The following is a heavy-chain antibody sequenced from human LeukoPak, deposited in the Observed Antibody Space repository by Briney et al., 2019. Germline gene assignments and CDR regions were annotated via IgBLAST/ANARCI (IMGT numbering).Heavy chain of an antibody. CDR3: AKRGVVIRVILVGFHKEAYYFDS. CDR1: GITVSNYG. CDR2: ISGSGGIT. D-gene: IGHD3-22*01. Sequence: GSLRLSCAVSGITVSNYGMSWVRQAPGKGLEWVAGISGSGGITNYADSVKGRFTISRDNAKNTLYLQMNRLRAEDTAVYFCAKRGVVIRVILVGFHKEAYYFDSWGQGALVTVSS. J-gene: IGHJ4*02. V-gene: IGHV3-23*01.